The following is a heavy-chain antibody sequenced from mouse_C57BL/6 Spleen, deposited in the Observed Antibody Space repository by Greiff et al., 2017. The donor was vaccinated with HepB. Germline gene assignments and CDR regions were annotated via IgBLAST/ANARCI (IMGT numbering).Heavy chain of an antibody. CDR3: AREGSAQATDY. V-gene: IGHV5-4*01. D-gene: IGHD3-2*02. Sequence: EVQVVESGGGLVKPGGSLKLSCAASGFTFSSYAMSWVRQTPEKRLEWVATISDGGSYTYYPDNVKGRFTISRDNAKNNLYLQMSHLKSEDTAMYYCAREGSAQATDYGGQGTALTVSS. CDR1: GFTFSSYA. J-gene: IGHJ2*01. CDR2: ISDGGSYT.